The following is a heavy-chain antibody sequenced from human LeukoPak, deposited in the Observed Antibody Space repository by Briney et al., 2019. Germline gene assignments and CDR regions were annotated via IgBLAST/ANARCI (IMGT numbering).Heavy chain of an antibody. V-gene: IGHV1-2*02. CDR2: INPNGGGT. CDR1: GYTFTSYY. Sequence: VASVKVSCKASGYTFTSYYMHWVRQAPGQGLEWMGWINPNGGGTNYAQKFQGRVTMTRDTSISTAYMELSRLRSDDTAVYYCARWAYDSSGYYDYWGQGTLVTVSS. CDR3: ARWAYDSSGYYDY. J-gene: IGHJ4*02. D-gene: IGHD3-22*01.